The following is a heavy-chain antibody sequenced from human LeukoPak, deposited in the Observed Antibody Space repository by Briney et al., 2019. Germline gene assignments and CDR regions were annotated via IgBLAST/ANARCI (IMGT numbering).Heavy chain of an antibody. CDR3: ARPVSFPFGDRAACWFDP. CDR1: GGSISSSSYY. J-gene: IGHJ5*02. V-gene: IGHV4-39*01. CDR2: IYYSGST. Sequence: SETLSLTCTVSGGSISSSSYYWGWIRQPPGKGLEWIGSIYYSGSTYYNPSLKSRVTISVDTSKNQFSLKLSSVTAADTAAYYCARPVSFPFGDRAACWFDPWGQGTLVTVSS. D-gene: IGHD3-16*01.